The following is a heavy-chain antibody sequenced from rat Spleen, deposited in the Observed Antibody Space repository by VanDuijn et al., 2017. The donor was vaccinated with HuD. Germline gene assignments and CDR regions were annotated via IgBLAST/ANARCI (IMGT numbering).Heavy chain of an antibody. J-gene: IGHJ2*01. V-gene: IGHV5-31*01. Sequence: EVQLVESGGGLVQPGDSLKLSCEASGFTFSDHAMTWIRQAPGKGLEWVASITNAAGKVHYPDSVKGRFTISRDTAQNTLYLQMNSPTSEDTATYYCTRGGYFRHWGQGVMVTVSS. CDR2: ITNAAGKV. CDR3: TRGGYFRH. D-gene: IGHD2-5*01. CDR1: GFTFSDHA.